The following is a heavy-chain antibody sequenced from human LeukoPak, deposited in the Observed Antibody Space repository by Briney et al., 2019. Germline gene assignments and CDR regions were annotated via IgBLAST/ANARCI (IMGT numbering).Heavy chain of an antibody. CDR2: IYCSGST. J-gene: IGHJ4*02. V-gene: IGHV4-39*01. Sequence: SETLSLTCTVSGGSLSSSSYYWGWIRQPPGKGLEWIGSIYCSGSTYYNQSLKSRVTISVDTSKNQFSLKLSSMTAADTAVYYCARQPEYSSSGFLDYWGQGTLVTVSS. D-gene: IGHD6-6*01. CDR1: GGSLSSSSYY. CDR3: ARQPEYSSSGFLDY.